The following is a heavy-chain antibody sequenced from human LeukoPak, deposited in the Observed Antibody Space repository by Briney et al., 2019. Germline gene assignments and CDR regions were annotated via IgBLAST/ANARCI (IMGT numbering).Heavy chain of an antibody. J-gene: IGHJ5*02. Sequence: SETLSLTCAVSGGSISSSNWWSWVRQPPGKGLEWIGGIYHGETTKYNPSLNGRVTISVDNSRNQVSLRVTSVTAADTAVYYCAKETDYSLPNLFDPWGQGTLVTVSS. CDR1: GGSISSSNW. CDR2: IYHGETT. D-gene: IGHD4-11*01. CDR3: AKETDYSLPNLFDP. V-gene: IGHV4-4*02.